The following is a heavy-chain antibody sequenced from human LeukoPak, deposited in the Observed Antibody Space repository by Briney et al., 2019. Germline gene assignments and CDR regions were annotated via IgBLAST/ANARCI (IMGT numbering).Heavy chain of an antibody. CDR1: GLTFDDYG. CDR2: INWNGGST. J-gene: IGHJ3*02. V-gene: IGHV3-20*04. CDR3: AKERSPYTTRGGLDAFDI. Sequence: GGSLRLPCAASGLTFDDYGMSWVRQAPGKGLEWVSGINWNGGSTGYADSVKGRFTISRDNAKNSLYLQMNSLRAEDTAVYYCAKERSPYTTRGGLDAFDIWGQGTMVTVSA. D-gene: IGHD2-15*01.